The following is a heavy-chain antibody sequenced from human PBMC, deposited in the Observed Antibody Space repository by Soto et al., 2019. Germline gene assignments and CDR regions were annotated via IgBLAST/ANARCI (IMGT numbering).Heavy chain of an antibody. Sequence: GGSLRLSCAASGFTFSSYAMSWVRQAPGKGLEWVASISDGGDDTYYADSVKGRFTISRDNSKSTLYLRMSSLGAEDTAVYYCAKDPSVDTAYYFDYWGQGTLVTVSS. CDR1: GFTFSSYA. J-gene: IGHJ4*02. V-gene: IGHV3-23*01. CDR3: AKDPSVDTAYYFDY. D-gene: IGHD5-18*01. CDR2: ISDGGDDT.